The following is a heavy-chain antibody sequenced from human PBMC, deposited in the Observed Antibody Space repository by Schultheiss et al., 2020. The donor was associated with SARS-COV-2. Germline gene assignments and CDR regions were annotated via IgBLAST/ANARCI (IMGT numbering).Heavy chain of an antibody. CDR3: AKDPGYSYANHYFDY. CDR1: GFTFSSYA. J-gene: IGHJ4*02. CDR2: ISYDGSNK. Sequence: GESLKISCAASGFTFSSYAMHWVRQAPGKGLEWVAVISYDGSNKYYADSVKGRFTISRDNSKNTLYLQMNSLRAEDTAVYYCAKDPGYSYANHYFDYWGQGTLVTVSS. D-gene: IGHD5-18*01. V-gene: IGHV3-30*04.